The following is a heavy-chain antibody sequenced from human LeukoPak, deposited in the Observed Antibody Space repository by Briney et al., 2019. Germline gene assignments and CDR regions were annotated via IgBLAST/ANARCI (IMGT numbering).Heavy chain of an antibody. CDR2: IEDSGST. V-gene: IGHV4-39*07. CDR3: ARVDSYDRSGHFDP. J-gene: IGHJ5*02. Sequence: PETLSLTCSVSGGSIHSRSHLWGWIRQPPGKGLEWIGSIEDSGSTYYNPSLKSRVTTSIYTSKNQFSLELTSVTAADTAVYYCARVDSYDRSGHFDPWGQGTLVIVSS. D-gene: IGHD3-22*01. CDR1: GGSIHSRSHL.